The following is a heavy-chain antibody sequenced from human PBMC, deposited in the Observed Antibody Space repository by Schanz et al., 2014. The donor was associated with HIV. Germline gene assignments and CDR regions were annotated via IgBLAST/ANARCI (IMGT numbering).Heavy chain of an antibody. CDR2: FNVMLSKI. D-gene: IGHD6-19*01. CDR1: GGTFRSNA. J-gene: IGHJ6*02. CDR3: ASGRRSGIGWRMDV. Sequence: QVQLVQSGAEVKKTGSSVKVSCKASGGTFRSNAITWVRQAPGQGLEWIGHFNVMLSKINSAQKFQGRVSMTADPFTNTAYMEMRGLRFEDTAVYYCASGRRSGIGWRMDVWGQGTTVSVSS. V-gene: IGHV1-69*01.